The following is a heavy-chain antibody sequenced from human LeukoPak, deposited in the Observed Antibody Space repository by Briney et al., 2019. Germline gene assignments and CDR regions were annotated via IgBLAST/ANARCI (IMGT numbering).Heavy chain of an antibody. Sequence: ASVKVSCKASGYTFTTYGISWVRQAPGQGLEWMGWINPNSGGTNYAQKFQGRVTMTRDTSISTAYMELSRLRSDDTAVYYCARDSYCSSTSCPQDYWGQGTLVTVSS. CDR2: INPNSGGT. J-gene: IGHJ4*02. CDR3: ARDSYCSSTSCPQDY. CDR1: GYTFTTYG. V-gene: IGHV1-2*02. D-gene: IGHD2-2*01.